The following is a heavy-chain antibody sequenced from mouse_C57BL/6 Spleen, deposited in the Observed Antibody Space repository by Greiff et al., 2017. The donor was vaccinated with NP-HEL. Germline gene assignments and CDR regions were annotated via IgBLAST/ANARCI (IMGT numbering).Heavy chain of an antibody. Sequence: EVQLQQSGPELVKPGASVKISCKASGYTFTDYYMNWVKQSHGKSLEWIGDINPNNGGTSYNQKFKGKATLTVDKSSSTAYMELRSLTSEDSAVYYCARGSNYLFAYWGQGTLVTVSA. V-gene: IGHV1-26*01. CDR1: GYTFTDYY. CDR2: INPNNGGT. J-gene: IGHJ3*01. CDR3: ARGSNYLFAY. D-gene: IGHD2-5*01.